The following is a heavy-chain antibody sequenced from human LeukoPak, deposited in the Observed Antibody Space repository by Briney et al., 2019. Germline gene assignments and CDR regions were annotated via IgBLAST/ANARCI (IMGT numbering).Heavy chain of an antibody. V-gene: IGHV3-48*01. D-gene: IGHD4-17*01. Sequence: GGSLRLSCAASGFTFSNHNMSWVRQAPGKGLEWVSYISTSSTTMYYADSVKGRFTISRDNAKNLLYLQMNSLRAEDTAVYYCAGYGDYAPWGQGTLVTVSS. CDR3: AGYGDYAP. J-gene: IGHJ5*02. CDR1: GFTFSNHN. CDR2: ISTSSTTM.